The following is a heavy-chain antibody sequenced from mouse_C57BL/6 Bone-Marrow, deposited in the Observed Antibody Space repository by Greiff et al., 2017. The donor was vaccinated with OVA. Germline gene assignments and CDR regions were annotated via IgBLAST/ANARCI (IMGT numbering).Heavy chain of an antibody. CDR3: ASEPAQATCAMDY. D-gene: IGHD3-2*02. V-gene: IGHV1-53*01. CDR2: INPSNGGT. CDR1: GYTFTSYW. Sequence: VQLQQPGTELVKPGASVKLSCKASGYTFTSYWMHWVKQRPGQGLEWIGNINPSNGGTNYNEKFKSKATLTVDKSSSTAYMQLSSLTSEDSAVYYCASEPAQATCAMDYWGQGTSVTVSS. J-gene: IGHJ4*01.